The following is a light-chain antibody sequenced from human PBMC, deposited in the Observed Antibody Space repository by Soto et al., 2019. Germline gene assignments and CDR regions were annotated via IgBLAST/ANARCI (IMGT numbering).Light chain of an antibody. Sequence: EIVLTQSPATLSVSLGEEATLSCRASQSVGSKLAWYQQKPGQAPRLLIFGVSTRANGVPARFSGSGSGTDFSLAIRSLESEDFAVYYCQHYNDWPPEYTFGQGTKVDIK. CDR2: GVS. CDR3: QHYNDWPPEYT. J-gene: IGKJ2*01. V-gene: IGKV3-15*01. CDR1: QSVGSK.